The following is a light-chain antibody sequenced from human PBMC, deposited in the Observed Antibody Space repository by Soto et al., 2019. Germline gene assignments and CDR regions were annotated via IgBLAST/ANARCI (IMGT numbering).Light chain of an antibody. Sequence: QSALTQPRSVSGSPGQSVTISCTGTSSDVGGYNYVSWYQQHPGKAPKLIIYDVSKRPSGVPDRFSGSKSGNTASLTISGLQAEDESDYYCCSYAGSYTWVFGGGPKLTVL. CDR3: CSYAGSYTWV. V-gene: IGLV2-11*01. CDR1: SSDVGGYNY. J-gene: IGLJ3*02. CDR2: DVS.